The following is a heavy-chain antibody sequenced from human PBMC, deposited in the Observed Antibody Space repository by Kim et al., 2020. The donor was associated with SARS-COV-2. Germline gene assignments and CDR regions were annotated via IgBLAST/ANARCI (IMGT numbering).Heavy chain of an antibody. J-gene: IGHJ4*02. CDR2: ISGSGGST. D-gene: IGHD3-9*01. Sequence: GGSLRLSCAASGFTFSSYAMSWVRQAPGKGLEWVSAISGSGGSTYYADSVKVRFTISRDNSKNTLYLQMNSLRAEDTAVYYCAKVKYYDILTGYVNWGQGTLVTVSS. CDR1: GFTFSSYA. CDR3: AKVKYYDILTGYVN. V-gene: IGHV3-23*01.